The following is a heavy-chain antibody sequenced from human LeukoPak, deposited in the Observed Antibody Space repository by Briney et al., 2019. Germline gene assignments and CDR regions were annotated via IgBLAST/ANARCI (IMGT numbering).Heavy chain of an antibody. CDR1: GYTFTGYY. CDR3: ARADYYYYYMDV. V-gene: IGHV1-2*02. CDR2: INPNSGGT. Sequence: ASVKVSCKASGYTFTGYYMHWVRQAPGQGLEWMGWINPNSGGTNYAQKFQGRVTITRNTSISTAYVELSSLRSEDTAVYYCARADYYYYYMDVWGKGTTVTVSS. J-gene: IGHJ6*03.